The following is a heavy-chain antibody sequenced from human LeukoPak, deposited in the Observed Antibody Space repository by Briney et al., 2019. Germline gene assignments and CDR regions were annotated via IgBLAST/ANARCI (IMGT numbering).Heavy chain of an antibody. CDR1: GYTFTGYY. D-gene: IGHD3-22*01. CDR2: INPNSGGT. Sequence: ASVKVSCKASGYTFTGYYMHWVRQAPGQGLEWMGWINPNSGGTNYAQKFQGRVTMTGDTSISTAYMELSRLRSDDTAVYYCARLGYYDSSGYYPYYFDYWGQGTLVTVSS. J-gene: IGHJ4*02. CDR3: ARLGYYDSSGYYPYYFDY. V-gene: IGHV1-2*02.